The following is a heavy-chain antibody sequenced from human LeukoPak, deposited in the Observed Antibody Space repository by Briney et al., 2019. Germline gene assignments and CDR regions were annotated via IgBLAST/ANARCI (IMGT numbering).Heavy chain of an antibody. D-gene: IGHD2-15*01. J-gene: IGHJ4*02. CDR1: GGSISTYY. Sequence: PSETLSLTCTVSGGSISTYYWNWIRQPPGKGLEWIGRIHYSGSTKYNPSLESRVTISLDTSKNQFSLYLNSVTAADTAVYYCARHPETDSIVVVVAATLYYFDYWGQGTLVTVSS. CDR3: ARHPETDSIVVVVAATLYYFDY. CDR2: IHYSGST. V-gene: IGHV4-59*08.